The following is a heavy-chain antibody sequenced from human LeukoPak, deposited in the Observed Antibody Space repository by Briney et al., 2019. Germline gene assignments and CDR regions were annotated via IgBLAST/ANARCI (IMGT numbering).Heavy chain of an antibody. CDR2: INQDGGKM. V-gene: IGHV3-7*04. CDR1: GFTFSRYW. J-gene: IGHJ4*02. CDR3: ARITGIASPGDY. Sequence: TGGSLRPSCAASGFTFSRYWMSWVRQAPGKGLEWVANINQDGGKMYYVDSLRGRFTISRDNAKNSLFLQMNSLRVEDTAVYYCARITGIASPGDYWGQGTLVTVSS. D-gene: IGHD6-13*01.